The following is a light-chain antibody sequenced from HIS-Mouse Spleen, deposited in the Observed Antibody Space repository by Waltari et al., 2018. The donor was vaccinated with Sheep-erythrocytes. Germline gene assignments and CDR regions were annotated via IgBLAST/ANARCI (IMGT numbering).Light chain of an antibody. CDR2: DVS. Sequence: QSALTQPRSVAGSPGQSVTISCTGTSSDVGGLNDVPLYQQHPGKAPKLMIYDVSKRPSGVPDRFSGSKSGNTASLTISGLQAEDEADYYCCSYAGSYTFWVFGGGTKLTVL. CDR1: SSDVGGLND. J-gene: IGLJ3*02. CDR3: CSYAGSYTFWV. V-gene: IGLV2-11*01.